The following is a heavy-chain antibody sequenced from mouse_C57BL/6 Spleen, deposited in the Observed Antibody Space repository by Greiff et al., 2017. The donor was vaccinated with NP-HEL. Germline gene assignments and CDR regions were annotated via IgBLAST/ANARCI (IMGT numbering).Heavy chain of an antibody. CDR3: ARGGTTVAYAMDY. CDR1: GFTFSSYG. J-gene: IGHJ4*01. Sequence: EVQGVESGGDLVKPGGSLKLSCAASGFTFSSYGMSWVRQTPDKRLEWVATISSGGSYTYYPDSVKGRFTISRDNAKNTLYLQMSSLESEDTAMYYCARGGTTVAYAMDYWGQGTSVTVSS. V-gene: IGHV5-6*01. CDR2: ISSGGSYT. D-gene: IGHD1-1*01.